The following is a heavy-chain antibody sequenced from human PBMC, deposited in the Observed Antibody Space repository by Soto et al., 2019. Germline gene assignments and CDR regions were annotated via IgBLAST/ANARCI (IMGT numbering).Heavy chain of an antibody. CDR1: GFTFSSYG. V-gene: IGHV3-30*02. Sequence: PGGSLRLSCAASGFTFSSYGMHWVRQAPGKGLEWVAVIWYDGSNKYYADSVKGRFTISRDNSKNTLYLQMNSLRAEDTALYYCAKDIHHGDYAFDYWGQGTLVTVSS. J-gene: IGHJ4*02. CDR2: IWYDGSNK. CDR3: AKDIHHGDYAFDY. D-gene: IGHD4-17*01.